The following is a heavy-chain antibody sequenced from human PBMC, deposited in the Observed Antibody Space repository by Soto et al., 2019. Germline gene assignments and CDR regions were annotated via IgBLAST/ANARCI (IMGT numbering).Heavy chain of an antibody. V-gene: IGHV4-39*01. CDR2: ICYSGST. CDR1: GGSISSTIYY. J-gene: IGHJ4*02. CDR3: ARRGIAVALYS. D-gene: IGHD6-19*01. Sequence: QLQLQESGPGLVKPSETLSLSCTVSGGSISSTIYYWGWIRQPPGKGLEWIGSICYSGSTYYNPSLKSRGTISVDTSKNQFSLKLSSVTAADTAVYYCARRGIAVALYSWGQGTLVTVSS.